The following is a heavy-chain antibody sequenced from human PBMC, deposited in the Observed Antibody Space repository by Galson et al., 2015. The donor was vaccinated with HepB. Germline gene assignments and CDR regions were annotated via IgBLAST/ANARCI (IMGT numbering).Heavy chain of an antibody. J-gene: IGHJ4*02. Sequence: SLRLSCAASGFTFSSSGMHWVRQAPGKGLEWVAVIWNYGTNQYYADSVKGRFTISRDNSKNTLYLQMNSLRADDTAVYYCARAILRGPWGRERFGELRDWGQGTLVTVSS. CDR1: GFTFSSSG. D-gene: IGHD3-10*01. V-gene: IGHV3-33*01. CDR3: ARAILRGPWGRERFGELRD. CDR2: IWNYGTNQ.